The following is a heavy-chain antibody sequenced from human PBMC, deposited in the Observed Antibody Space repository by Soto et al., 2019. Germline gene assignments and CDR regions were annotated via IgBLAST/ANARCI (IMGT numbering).Heavy chain of an antibody. CDR3: ARGTKYYYQGMDV. CDR2: IYDSGST. J-gene: IGHJ6*02. V-gene: IGHV4-59*01. Sequence: SETLSLTCTVSGDSIKNYYWTWIRQPPGKGLEWIGYIYDSGSTSFNPSLKSRLTISVDTSKNQFSLKLKSVTAADTAVYYCARGTKYYYQGMDVWGQGATVTVSS. CDR1: GDSIKNYY.